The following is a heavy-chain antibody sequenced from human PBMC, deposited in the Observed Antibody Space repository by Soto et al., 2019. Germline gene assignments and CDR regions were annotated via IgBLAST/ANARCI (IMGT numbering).Heavy chain of an antibody. V-gene: IGHV3-23*01. J-gene: IGHJ4*02. CDR2: ISGSGGNT. CDR3: ARGRSQTSFSFEY. CDR1: GFTFSSYS. Sequence: EVQLLESGGGLEQPGGSQRLSCAASGFTFSSYSMSWVRQAPGKGLEWVSLISGSGGNTYYADSVKGRFTVSRDNSKSTLFLQMNSLRAEDTAVYYCARGRSQTSFSFEYWGQGTLVTVSS.